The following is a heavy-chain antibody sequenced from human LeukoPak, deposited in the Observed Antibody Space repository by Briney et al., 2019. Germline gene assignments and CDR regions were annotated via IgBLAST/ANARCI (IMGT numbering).Heavy chain of an antibody. D-gene: IGHD2-15*01. J-gene: IGHJ3*02. V-gene: IGHV4-39*01. CDR3: ARYIGGSEFDI. CDR2: IYDSGST. CDR1: GGSIRSSYYY. Sequence: SETLSLTCTVSGGSIRSSYYYWGWIRQPPGKGLEWIGSIYDSGSTYYNPSLKSRVTISVDTSKNQFSLKLNSVTAADTAVYYCARYIGGSEFDIWGQGTMVTVSS.